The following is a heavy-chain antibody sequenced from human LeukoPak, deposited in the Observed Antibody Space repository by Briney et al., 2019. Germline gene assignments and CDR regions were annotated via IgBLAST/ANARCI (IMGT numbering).Heavy chain of an antibody. CDR1: GGSISSGDYY. CDR2: IYYSGST. CDR3: ARVVGIAAAYYYYYMDV. D-gene: IGHD6-25*01. Sequence: SETLSLTCTVSGGSISSGDYYWSWIRQPPGKGLEWIGYIYYSGSTNYNPSLKSRVTISVDTSKNQFSLKLSSVTAADTAVYYCARVVGIAAAYYYYYMDVWGKGTTVTVSS. V-gene: IGHV4-61*08. J-gene: IGHJ6*03.